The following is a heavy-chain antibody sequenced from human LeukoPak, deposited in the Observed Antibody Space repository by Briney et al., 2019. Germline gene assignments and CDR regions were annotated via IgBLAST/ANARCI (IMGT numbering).Heavy chain of an antibody. CDR3: ARGVDGFDP. V-gene: IGHV3-13*01. Sequence: GGSLRLSCAASGFTFSRYDIHWVRQAAGRGLEWVAAIAIAGDTFYAGSVKGRFTISRENAKNSLYLQMNSLRAGDTAVYYCARGVDGFDPWGQGTLVTVPS. CDR2: IAIAGDT. CDR1: GFTFSRYD. J-gene: IGHJ5*02.